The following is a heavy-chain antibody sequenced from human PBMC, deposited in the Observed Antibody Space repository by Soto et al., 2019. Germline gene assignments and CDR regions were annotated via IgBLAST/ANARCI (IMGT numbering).Heavy chain of an antibody. CDR2: INHSGST. V-gene: IGHV4-34*01. D-gene: IGHD6-13*01. Sequence: SETLSLTCAVYGGSFSGYYWSWIRQPPGKGLEWIGEINHSGSTNYNPSLKSRVTISVDTSKNQFSLKLSSVTAADTAVYYCARVRVRQQLVLNYYYYYGMDVWGQGTTVTSP. CDR3: ARVRVRQQLVLNYYYYYGMDV. CDR1: GGSFSGYY. J-gene: IGHJ6*02.